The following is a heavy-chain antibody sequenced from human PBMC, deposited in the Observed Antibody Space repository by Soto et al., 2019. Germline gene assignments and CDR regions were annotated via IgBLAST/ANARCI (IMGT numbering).Heavy chain of an antibody. J-gene: IGHJ5*02. CDR2: IIPIFGTA. CDR1: GGAFSSYA. D-gene: IGHD3-16*01. CDR3: ASRSRPWGGLDP. Sequence: SVKVSCKASGGAFSSYAISWVRQAPGQGLEWMGGIIPIFGTANYAQKFQGRVTITADESTSTAYMELSSLRSEDTAVYYCASRSRPWGGLDPWGQGTLVTVSS. V-gene: IGHV1-69*13.